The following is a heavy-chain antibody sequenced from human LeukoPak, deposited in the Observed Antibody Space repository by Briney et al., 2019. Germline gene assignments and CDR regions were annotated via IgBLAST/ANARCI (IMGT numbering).Heavy chain of an antibody. V-gene: IGHV4-34*01. D-gene: IGHD3-22*01. CDR2: INHSGST. Sequence: PSETLSLTCAVYGGSFSGYYWSWIRQPPGKRLEWIGEINHSGSTNYNPSLKSRVTISVDTSKNQFSLKLSSVTAADTAVYYCARYYYDSSGLYFDYWGQGTLVTVSS. CDR3: ARYYYDSSGLYFDY. CDR1: GGSFSGYY. J-gene: IGHJ4*02.